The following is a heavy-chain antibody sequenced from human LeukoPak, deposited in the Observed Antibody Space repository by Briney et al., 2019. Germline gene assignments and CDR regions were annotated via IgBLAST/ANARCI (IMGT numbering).Heavy chain of an antibody. J-gene: IGHJ4*02. Sequence: GGSLRLSCAASGFTFSTYCRHWVRQAPGKGPMWVSRICPDGTVTNYADSVKARFIISRDNARNTVYLQMNSLRVEDTAVYYCVRDFRSADYWGQGTLVTVSS. CDR1: GFTFSTYC. CDR2: ICPDGTVT. CDR3: VRDFRSADY. V-gene: IGHV3-74*01.